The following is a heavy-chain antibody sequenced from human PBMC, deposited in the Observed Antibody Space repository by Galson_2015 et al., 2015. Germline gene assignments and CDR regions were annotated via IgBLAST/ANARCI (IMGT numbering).Heavy chain of an antibody. Sequence: SLRLSCAASGFTFSSYSMNWVRQAPGKGLEWVSYISSSSSTIYYADSVKGRFTISRDNAKNSLYLQMNSLRDEDTAVYYCARDGSSVLGELSPFGLYYYYGMDVWGQGTTVTVSS. D-gene: IGHD3-16*02. V-gene: IGHV3-48*02. CDR2: ISSSSSTI. J-gene: IGHJ6*02. CDR1: GFTFSSYS. CDR3: ARDGSSVLGELSPFGLYYYYGMDV.